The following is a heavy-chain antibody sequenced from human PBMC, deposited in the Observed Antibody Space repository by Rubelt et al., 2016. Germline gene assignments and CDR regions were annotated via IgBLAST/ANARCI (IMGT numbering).Heavy chain of an antibody. Sequence: QVQLVQSGAEVKKPGAAVKVSCKASGYTFSDYYLHWVRQAPGQGLEWMGWINPNGGTTYAQKFQGRVTMTRDPSISTAYLELSRLRSDDTAGYYCEMRPSNGDCKNGVCDDHWGRGTLVTVAA. V-gene: IGHV1-2*02. CDR2: INPNGGT. J-gene: IGHJ4*02. CDR1: GYTFSDYY. CDR3: EMRPSNGDCKNGVCDDH. D-gene: IGHD2-8*01.